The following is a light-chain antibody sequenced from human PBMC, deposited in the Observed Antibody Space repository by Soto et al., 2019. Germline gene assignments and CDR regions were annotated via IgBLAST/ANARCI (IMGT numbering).Light chain of an antibody. CDR2: SDN. Sequence: QLVLTQPPSASGTPGQRVIISCSGSSSNIGSNSVIWYQQLPGTAPKLLIYSDNQRPSGVPARFSVSKSGTSASLAVSGLQSEGEAEYSCATWDDSLNGPVLGGGTKLTVL. CDR3: ATWDDSLNGPV. CDR1: SSNIGSNS. V-gene: IGLV1-44*01. J-gene: IGLJ3*02.